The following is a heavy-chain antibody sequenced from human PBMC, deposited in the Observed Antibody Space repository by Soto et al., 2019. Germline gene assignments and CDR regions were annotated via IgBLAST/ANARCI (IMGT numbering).Heavy chain of an antibody. D-gene: IGHD1-1*01. J-gene: IGHJ4*02. CDR3: AREPATAKPEGVDF. V-gene: IGHV1-2*02. CDR2: INPNSGGT. CDR1: GYTFSDYY. Sequence: ASVKVSCKASGYTFSDYYIHWVRQAPGQGLEWMGWINPNSGGTKYAPKFQGGVTMTRDTSITTAYMELSRLRSGDTAVYYCAREPATAKPEGVDFWGQGTLVTVSP.